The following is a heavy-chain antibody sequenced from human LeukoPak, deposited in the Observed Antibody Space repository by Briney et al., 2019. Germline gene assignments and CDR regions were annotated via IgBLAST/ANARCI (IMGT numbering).Heavy chain of an antibody. D-gene: IGHD3-22*01. J-gene: IGHJ4*02. Sequence: GESLKISCKGSGYSFTTYWIGWVRQMPGKGLEWMGIIYPGDSDTRYSPSFQGQVTISVDRSISTAYLQWSSLKASDTAMYYCARHGYDSSGYSQAPEYWGQGTLVTVSS. CDR2: IYPGDSDT. CDR3: ARHGYDSSGYSQAPEY. CDR1: GYSFTTYW. V-gene: IGHV5-51*01.